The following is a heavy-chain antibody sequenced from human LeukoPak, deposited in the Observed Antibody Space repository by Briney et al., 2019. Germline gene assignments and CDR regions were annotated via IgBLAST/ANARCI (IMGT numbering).Heavy chain of an antibody. D-gene: IGHD6-13*01. CDR2: IYYSGST. V-gene: IGHV4-59*01. CDR1: GGSISSYY. Sequence: SETLSLTWTVSGGSISSYYWSWIRQPPGKGLEWIGYIYYSGSTNYNPSLKSRVTISVDTSKNQFSLKLSSVTAADTAVYYCAGWYSVDAFDIWGQGTMFTVSS. CDR3: AGWYSVDAFDI. J-gene: IGHJ3*02.